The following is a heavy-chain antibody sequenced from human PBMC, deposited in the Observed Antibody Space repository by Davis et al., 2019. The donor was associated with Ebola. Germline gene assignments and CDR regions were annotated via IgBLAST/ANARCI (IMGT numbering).Heavy chain of an antibody. CDR1: GFTFSGSA. J-gene: IGHJ6*04. Sequence: PGGSLRLSCAASGFTFSGSAMHWVRQASGKGLEWVGRIRSKANSYATAYAASVKGRFTISRDDSKNTAYLQMNSLKTEDTAVYYCAKDWAEPWEQHRNGMDVWGKGTTVTVSS. V-gene: IGHV3-73*01. CDR2: IRSKANSYAT. CDR3: AKDWAEPWEQHRNGMDV. D-gene: IGHD1-14*01.